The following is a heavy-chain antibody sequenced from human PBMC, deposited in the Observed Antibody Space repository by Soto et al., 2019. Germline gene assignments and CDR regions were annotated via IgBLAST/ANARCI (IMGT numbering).Heavy chain of an antibody. V-gene: IGHV1-18*01. CDR3: ARESYELQDIVVVVADTGDFDI. CDR1: GYTFTSYG. J-gene: IGHJ3*02. D-gene: IGHD2-15*01. CDR2: ISAYNGNT. Sequence: ASVKVSCKASGYTFTSYGISWVRQAPGQGLEWMGWISAYNGNTNYAQKLQGGVTMTTDTSTSTAYMELRSLRSDDTAVYYCARESYELQDIVVVVADTGDFDIWGQGPMVTVSS.